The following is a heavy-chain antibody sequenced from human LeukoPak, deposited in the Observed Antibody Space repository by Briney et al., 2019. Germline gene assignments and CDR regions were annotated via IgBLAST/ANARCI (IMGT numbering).Heavy chain of an antibody. CDR1: GGSFSGYY. CDR2: INHSGST. V-gene: IGHV4-34*01. J-gene: IGHJ4*02. D-gene: IGHD6-13*01. Sequence: PSENLSLTCAVYGGSFSGYYWSWIRQPPGKGLEWIGEINHSGSTSYNPSLKSRVTISVDTSKNQFSLKLSSVTAADTAVYYCARGPVAAAGTGDYWGQGTLVTVSS. CDR3: ARGPVAAAGTGDY.